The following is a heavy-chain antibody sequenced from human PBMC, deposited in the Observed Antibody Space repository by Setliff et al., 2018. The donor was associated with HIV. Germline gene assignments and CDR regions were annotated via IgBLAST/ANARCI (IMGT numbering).Heavy chain of an antibody. D-gene: IGHD6-19*01. V-gene: IGHV4-4*08. J-gene: IGHJ3*02. CDR1: GGSTNNYY. Sequence: LSLTCTVSGGSTNNYYLTWIRQPPGKGLEWIGSVSNGGDTNYNPSLKSRVTISVDTSKNQFSLKLSSVTAADTAVYYCAREDIAVASAFDIWGQGTMVTVSS. CDR3: AREDIAVASAFDI. CDR2: VSNGGDT.